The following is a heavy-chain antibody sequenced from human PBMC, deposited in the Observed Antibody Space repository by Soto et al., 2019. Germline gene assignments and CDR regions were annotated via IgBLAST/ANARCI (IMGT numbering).Heavy chain of an antibody. CDR2: IYHSGST. CDR1: GGSISSGGYS. D-gene: IGHD3-3*01. J-gene: IGHJ5*02. Sequence: PSETLSLTCAVSGGSISSGGYSWSWIRQPPGKGLEWIGYIYHSGSTYYNPSLKSRVTISVDRSKNQFSLKLSSVTAADTAVYYCASSRGDFWDRAWFDPWGQGTLVTVSS. V-gene: IGHV4-30-2*01. CDR3: ASSRGDFWDRAWFDP.